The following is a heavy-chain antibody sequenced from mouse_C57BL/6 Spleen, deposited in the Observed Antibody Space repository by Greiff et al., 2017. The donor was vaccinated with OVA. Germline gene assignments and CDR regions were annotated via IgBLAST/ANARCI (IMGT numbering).Heavy chain of an antibody. CDR2: INPNYGTT. Sequence: EVQLQQSGPELVKPGASVKISCKASGYSFTDYNMNWVKQSNGKSLEWIGVINPNYGTTSYNQKFKGKATLTVDQSSSTAYMQLNSLSSEDAAVYYCAREGAGGDYAMDYWGQGTSVTVSS. CDR1: GYSFTDYN. D-gene: IGHD1-1*02. J-gene: IGHJ4*01. V-gene: IGHV1-39*01. CDR3: AREGAGGDYAMDY.